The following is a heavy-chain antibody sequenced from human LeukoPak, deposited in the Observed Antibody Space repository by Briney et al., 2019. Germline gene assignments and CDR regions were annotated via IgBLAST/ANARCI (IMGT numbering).Heavy chain of an antibody. V-gene: IGHV3-7*04. CDR2: IKPGGSET. D-gene: IGHD3-16*01. CDR3: ARGGLRSIGH. CDR1: GFTFSIYR. Sequence: PVGSLRLSCVASGFTFSIYRMSCVRQAPGEGLERVSSIKPGGSETDYAHSVKGRFTISRDNAKNSLCLQINSRRAEDTAVYYCARGGLRSIGHWGQGTLVTVSS. J-gene: IGHJ5*02.